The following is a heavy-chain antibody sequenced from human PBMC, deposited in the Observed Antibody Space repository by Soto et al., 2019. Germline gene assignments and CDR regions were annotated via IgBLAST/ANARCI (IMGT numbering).Heavy chain of an antibody. J-gene: IGHJ4*02. CDR1: GGSISSGGYS. CDR2: IYHSGST. CDR3: ARDGTGAVAGTGIFDY. D-gene: IGHD6-19*01. Sequence: QLQLQESGSGLVKPSQTLSLTCAVSGGSISSGGYSWSWIRQPPGKGLEWIGYIYHSGSTYYNPSLKSRVTISVDRSKNQFSLMLSSVTAADTAVYYCARDGTGAVAGTGIFDYWGQGTLVTVSS. V-gene: IGHV4-30-2*01.